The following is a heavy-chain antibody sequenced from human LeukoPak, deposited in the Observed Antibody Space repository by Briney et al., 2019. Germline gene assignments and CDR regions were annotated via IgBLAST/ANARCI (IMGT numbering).Heavy chain of an antibody. J-gene: IGHJ3*02. V-gene: IGHV3-21*01. Sequence: GGSLRLSCAASGSTFSSYSMNWVRQAPGKGLEWVSSISSSSSYIYYADSVKGRFTISRDNAKNSLYLQMNSLRAEDTAVYYCARDPGYKQLAPDAFDIWGQGTMVTVSS. D-gene: IGHD6-6*01. CDR2: ISSSSSYI. CDR3: ARDPGYKQLAPDAFDI. CDR1: GSTFSSYS.